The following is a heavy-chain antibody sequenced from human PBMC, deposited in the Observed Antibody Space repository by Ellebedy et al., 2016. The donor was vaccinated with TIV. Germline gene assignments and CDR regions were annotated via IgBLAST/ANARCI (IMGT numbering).Heavy chain of an antibody. D-gene: IGHD7-27*01. CDR3: ARGSLTGPYWYFDL. CDR2: ISSSSSTI. CDR1: GFTFSRYS. V-gene: IGHV3-48*04. J-gene: IGHJ2*01. Sequence: LSLTCAASGFTFSRYSMNWVRQAPGKGLEWVSYISSSSSTIYYADSVKGRFTISRDNAKNSLYLQMNSLRAEDTAVYSCARGSLTGPYWYFDLWGRGTLVTVSS.